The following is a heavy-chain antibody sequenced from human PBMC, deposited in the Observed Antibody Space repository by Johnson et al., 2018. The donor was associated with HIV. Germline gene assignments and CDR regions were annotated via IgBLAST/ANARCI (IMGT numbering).Heavy chain of an antibody. V-gene: IGHV3-15*01. CDR2: IKSKTDGGTT. D-gene: IGHD3-3*01. CDR3: AREEVTIFGVAYDAFDI. J-gene: IGHJ3*02. Sequence: MLLVESGGGLVQPGGSLRLSCAASGFTFSNAWMSWVRQAPGRGLEWVGRIKSKTDGGTTDYAAPVKGRFTISRDNSKNTLYLQMNSLRAEDTAVYYCAREEVTIFGVAYDAFDIWGQGTMVTVSS. CDR1: GFTFSNAW.